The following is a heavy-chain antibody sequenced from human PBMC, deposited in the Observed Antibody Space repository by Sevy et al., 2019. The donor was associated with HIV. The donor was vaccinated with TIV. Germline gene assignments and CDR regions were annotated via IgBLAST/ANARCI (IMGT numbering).Heavy chain of an antibody. J-gene: IGHJ6*02. V-gene: IGHV3-30-3*01. D-gene: IGHD4-17*01. CDR2: ISYDGTNK. CDR1: GFTFSSYA. Sequence: GGSLRLSCAASGFTFSSYAMHWVRQAPGKGLEWVAVISYDGTNKYYADSVKGRFTISRDNSKNTLNLQMNSLRAEDTAVYYCARDWALGYGDYDYYYYYGMDVWGQGTTVTVSS. CDR3: ARDWALGYGDYDYYYYYGMDV.